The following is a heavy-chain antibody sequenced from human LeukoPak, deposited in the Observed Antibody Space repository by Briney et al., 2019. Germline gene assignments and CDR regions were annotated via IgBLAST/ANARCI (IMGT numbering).Heavy chain of an antibody. J-gene: IGHJ4*02. CDR3: AKDLAYGSGSYSKTFDY. Sequence: GGSLRLSFAASGFTFSSYGMSGVRQAPGKGLEGVSAISGSGGSTYYADSVKGRFTISRDNSKNTLYLQMNSLRAEDTAVYYCAKDLAYGSGSYSKTFDYWGQGTLVTVSS. CDR1: GFTFSSYG. D-gene: IGHD3-10*01. CDR2: ISGSGGST. V-gene: IGHV3-23*01.